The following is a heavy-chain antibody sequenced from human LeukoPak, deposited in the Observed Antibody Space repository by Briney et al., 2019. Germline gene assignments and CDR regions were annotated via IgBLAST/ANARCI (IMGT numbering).Heavy chain of an antibody. J-gene: IGHJ4*02. Sequence: SSETLSLTCAVYGGSFSGYYWSWIRQPPGKGLEWIGEINHSGSTNYNPSLKSRVTISVDTSKNQFSLKLSSVTAADAAVYYCARGSIAARPFDYWGQGTLVTDSS. D-gene: IGHD6-6*01. CDR1: GGSFSGYY. V-gene: IGHV4-34*01. CDR3: ARGSIAARPFDY. CDR2: INHSGST.